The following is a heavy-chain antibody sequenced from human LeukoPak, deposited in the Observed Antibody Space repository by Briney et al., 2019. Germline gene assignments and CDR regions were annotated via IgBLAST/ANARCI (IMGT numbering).Heavy chain of an antibody. Sequence: ASVKVSCKASGYTFTGYYMHWVRQAPGQGLEWMGWINPNSGGTDYAQKFQGRVTMTRDTSISTAYMELSRLRSDDTAVYYCARAAVTTDYYYYMDVWGKGTTVTVSS. CDR1: GYTFTGYY. J-gene: IGHJ6*03. V-gene: IGHV1-2*02. D-gene: IGHD4-11*01. CDR3: ARAAVTTDYYYYMDV. CDR2: INPNSGGT.